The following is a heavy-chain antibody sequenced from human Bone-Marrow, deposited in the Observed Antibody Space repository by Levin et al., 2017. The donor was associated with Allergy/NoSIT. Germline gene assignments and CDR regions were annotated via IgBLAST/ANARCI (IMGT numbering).Heavy chain of an antibody. J-gene: IGHJ3*02. V-gene: IGHV3-15*01. CDR2: IKSKTDGGTT. CDR3: TTESWNDAYEAFDI. CDR1: GFTFSNAW. D-gene: IGHD1-1*01. Sequence: GGSLRLSCAASGFTFSNAWMSWVRQAPGKGLEWVGRIKSKTDGGTTDYAAPVKGRFTISRDDSKNTLYLQMNSLKTEDTAVYYCTTESWNDAYEAFDIWGQGTMVTVSS.